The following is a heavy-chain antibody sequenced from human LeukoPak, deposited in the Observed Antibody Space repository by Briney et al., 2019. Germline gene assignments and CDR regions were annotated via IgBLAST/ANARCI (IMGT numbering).Heavy chain of an antibody. CDR1: GFTFSGYS. V-gene: IGHV3-48*04. D-gene: IGHD3-22*01. J-gene: IGHJ4*02. Sequence: GGSLRLSCAASGFTFSGYSMNWVRQAPGKGLEWVSYISSDSSTIYYADSVKGRFTISRDNAKNSLYLQMNSLRADDTAVYYCATDYYDSSGYYTGTYWGQGTLVTVSS. CDR3: ATDYYDSSGYYTGTY. CDR2: ISSDSSTI.